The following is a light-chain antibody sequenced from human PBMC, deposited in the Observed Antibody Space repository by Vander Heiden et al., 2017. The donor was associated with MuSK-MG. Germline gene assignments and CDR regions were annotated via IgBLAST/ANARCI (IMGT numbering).Light chain of an antibody. Sequence: QSVLTQPPSVSAAPGQRVTISCSGTSANIGDNFVSWYQRVPGTAPKILIFDTNRRPSGIPDRFSGSKSATSATLVITGLQTGDEAEYFCATWDTSLRIVLFGGGTKLTVL. CDR3: ATWDTSLRIVL. J-gene: IGLJ3*02. V-gene: IGLV1-51*01. CDR2: DTN. CDR1: SANIGDNF.